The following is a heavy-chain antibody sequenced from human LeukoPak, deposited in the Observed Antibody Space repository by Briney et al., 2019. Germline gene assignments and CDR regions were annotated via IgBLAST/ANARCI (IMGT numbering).Heavy chain of an antibody. Sequence: SETLSLTCTVSGGSISSSSYYWGWIRQPPGKGLEWIGSIYYSGSTYYNPSLKSRVTISVDTFKDQFSLKLSSVTAADTAVYCCARVNKLPFQYYFDYWGQGTLVTVSS. V-gene: IGHV4-39*01. CDR2: IYYSGST. CDR1: GGSISSSSYY. CDR3: ARVNKLPFQYYFDY. J-gene: IGHJ4*02. D-gene: IGHD2-15*01.